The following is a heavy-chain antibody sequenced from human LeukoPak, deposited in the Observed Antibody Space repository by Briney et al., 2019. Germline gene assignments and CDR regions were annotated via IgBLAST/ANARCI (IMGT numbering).Heavy chain of an antibody. V-gene: IGHV7-4-1*02. CDR2: INTDTGNP. CDR3: VPMGDGFDF. Sequence: ASVKVSCKASGGTFSSYAISWVRQAPGQGLEYMGWINTDTGNPTYAQGFTGRFVFSLDTSVSTAYLQITSLRAEDTAVYYCVPMGDGFDFWGQGTLVTVSS. J-gene: IGHJ3*01. D-gene: IGHD3-16*01. CDR1: GGTFSSYA.